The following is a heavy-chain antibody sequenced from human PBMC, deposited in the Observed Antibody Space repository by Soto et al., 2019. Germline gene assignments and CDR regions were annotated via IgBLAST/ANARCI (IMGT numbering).Heavy chain of an antibody. Sequence: QVQLVQSAGEVKQPGASVKVSCKASGYTFTSYGITWVRQAPGQGLEWMGWISPNSGDTRYAQNLQGRVTMTTDKYTITAYMELRSLTSDDTALYYCPREMWTLNGPQNFFDYWGQGALVTVSS. CDR3: PREMWTLNGPQNFFDY. J-gene: IGHJ4*02. D-gene: IGHD2-21*01. CDR1: GYTFTSYG. CDR2: ISPNSGDT. V-gene: IGHV1-18*01.